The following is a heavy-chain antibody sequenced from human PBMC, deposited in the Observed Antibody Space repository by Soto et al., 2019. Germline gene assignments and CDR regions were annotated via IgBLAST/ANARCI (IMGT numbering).Heavy chain of an antibody. CDR2: IKQDGSEK. Sequence: EVQLVESGGGLVQPGGSLRLSCAASGFTFSNYWMSWVRQAPGKGLEWVANIKQDGSEKYYVDSVKGRFTISRDNAKNSLYLQMNSLRAEDTAVYYCARDRAVGWLVRQDYFDYWGQGTLVTVSS. CDR1: GFTFSNYW. D-gene: IGHD6-19*01. CDR3: ARDRAVGWLVRQDYFDY. V-gene: IGHV3-7*01. J-gene: IGHJ4*02.